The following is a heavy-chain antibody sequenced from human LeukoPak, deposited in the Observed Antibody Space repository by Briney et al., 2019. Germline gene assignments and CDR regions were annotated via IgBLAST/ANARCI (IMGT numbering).Heavy chain of an antibody. D-gene: IGHD3-22*01. CDR2: ISYDGSNK. J-gene: IGHJ4*02. Sequence: GGSLRLSCAASGFTFSSYGMHWVRQAPGKGLEWVAVISYDGSNKYYADSVKGRFTISRDNSKNTLYLQMNSLRAEDTAVYYCAEDDRWDYYDSSGYFFDYWGQGTLVTVSS. V-gene: IGHV3-30*18. CDR3: AEDDRWDYYDSSGYFFDY. CDR1: GFTFSSYG.